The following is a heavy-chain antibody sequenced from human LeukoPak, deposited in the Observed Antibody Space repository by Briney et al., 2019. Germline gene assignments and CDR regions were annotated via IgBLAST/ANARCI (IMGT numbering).Heavy chain of an antibody. V-gene: IGHV1-2*02. Sequence: ASVNVSCKASGSTFTGYYMHWVRHAPGQGHEWKGWINPNSGGTNYAQKFQGRVTMTRDTSISTAYMELSRLRSDETAVYYCARGSGRDSSGYYWGQGTLVTVSS. CDR1: GSTFTGYY. CDR2: INPNSGGT. D-gene: IGHD3-22*01. CDR3: ARGSGRDSSGYY. J-gene: IGHJ4*02.